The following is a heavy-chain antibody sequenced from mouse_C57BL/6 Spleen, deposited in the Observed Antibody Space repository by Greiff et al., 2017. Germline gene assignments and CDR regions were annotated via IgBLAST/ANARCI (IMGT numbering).Heavy chain of an antibody. CDR2: ISSGSSTI. D-gene: IGHD2-4*01. CDR1: GFTFSDYG. J-gene: IGHJ4*01. CDR3: AKDPDYDYAYYAMDY. Sequence: EVQGVESGGGLVKPGGSLKLSCAASGFTFSDYGMHWVRRAPEKGLEWVAYISSGSSTIYYADTVKGRFTISRDNAKNTLFRQMTSLRTEDTAVYYCAKDPDYDYAYYAMDYWGQGTSVTVSS. V-gene: IGHV5-17*01.